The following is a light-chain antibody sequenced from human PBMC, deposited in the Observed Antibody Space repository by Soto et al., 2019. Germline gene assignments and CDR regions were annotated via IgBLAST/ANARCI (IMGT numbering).Light chain of an antibody. CDR2: EVT. CDR3: SSYTIYSTLLL. Sequence: QSALTQPASVSGSPGQSITISCTGTSSDIGGYKYVSWYQQHPGKAPKLIIYEVTNRPSGVSDRFSGSKSGNTASLTISGLQAEDEADYYCSSYTIYSTLLLFGGGTKLTAL. V-gene: IGLV2-14*01. CDR1: SSDIGGYKY. J-gene: IGLJ2*01.